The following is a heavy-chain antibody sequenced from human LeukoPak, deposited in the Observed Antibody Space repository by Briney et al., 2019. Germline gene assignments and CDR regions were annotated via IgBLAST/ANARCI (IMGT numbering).Heavy chain of an antibody. CDR1: GGTFSSYA. J-gene: IGHJ4*02. D-gene: IGHD6-13*01. CDR2: IIPIFGTA. CDR3: ARGPGIAAAGIFDY. V-gene: IGHV1-69*05. Sequence: VASVKVSCKASGGTFSSYAISWVRQAPGQGLEWMGGIIPIFGTANYAQKFQGRVTITTDESTSTAYMELSSLRSEDTAVYYCARGPGIAAAGIFDYWGQGTLVTVSS.